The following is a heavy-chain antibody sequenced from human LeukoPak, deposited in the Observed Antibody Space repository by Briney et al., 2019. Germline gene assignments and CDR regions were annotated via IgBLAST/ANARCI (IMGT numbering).Heavy chain of an antibody. D-gene: IGHD3-16*01. CDR3: AREVSPGGIHGYYYGMDV. CDR1: GFTFSDFY. CDR2: ISSSGSTI. V-gene: IGHV3-11*01. Sequence: PGGSLRLSCAASGFTFSDFYMTWISQAPGKGLEWVSYISSSGSTIYYADSVKGRFTISRDNAKNSLYLQMNSLRVEDTAVYYCAREVSPGGIHGYYYGMDVWGQGTTVTVSS. J-gene: IGHJ6*02.